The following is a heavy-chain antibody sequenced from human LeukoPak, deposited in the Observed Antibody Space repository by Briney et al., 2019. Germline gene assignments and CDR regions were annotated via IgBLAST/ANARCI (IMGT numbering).Heavy chain of an antibody. CDR3: ASGYQLLDSAPDAFDI. D-gene: IGHD2-2*01. V-gene: IGHV3-21*01. CDR1: GFTFTTFSTYS. CDR2: ISSSSSYI. Sequence: PGGSLRLSCAASGFTFTTFSTYSMNWVRQAPGKGLEWVSSISSSSSYISYADSMRGRFTISRDNAKNSLYLQMNSLRAEDTAVYYCASGYQLLDSAPDAFDIWGQGTMVTVSS. J-gene: IGHJ3*02.